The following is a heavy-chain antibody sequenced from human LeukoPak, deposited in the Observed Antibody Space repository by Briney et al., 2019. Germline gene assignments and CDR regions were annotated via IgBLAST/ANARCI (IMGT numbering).Heavy chain of an antibody. CDR2: ISSSSGYI. Sequence: GGSLRLSCAASGFTFSSYSMNWVRQAPGKGLEWVSSISSSSGYIYYADSVKGRFTISRDNAKNTLYLQMNSLRAEDTAVYYCARDRKWELTFDYWGQGTLVTVSS. V-gene: IGHV3-21*01. J-gene: IGHJ4*02. D-gene: IGHD1-26*01. CDR1: GFTFSSYS. CDR3: ARDRKWELTFDY.